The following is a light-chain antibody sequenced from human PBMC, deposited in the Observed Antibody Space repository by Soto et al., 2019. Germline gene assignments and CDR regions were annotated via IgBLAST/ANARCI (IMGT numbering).Light chain of an antibody. Sequence: EVVMTQSPATLSVSPGERVTLSCRASKSVNSNLAWYQQKPGQPPRLLISGVSTRATGIPARFSGSGSGTEFTLTISSLQSEDFAVYFCHQYSERWTFGQGTKVEIK. CDR1: KSVNSN. J-gene: IGKJ1*01. V-gene: IGKV3-15*01. CDR3: HQYSERWT. CDR2: GVS.